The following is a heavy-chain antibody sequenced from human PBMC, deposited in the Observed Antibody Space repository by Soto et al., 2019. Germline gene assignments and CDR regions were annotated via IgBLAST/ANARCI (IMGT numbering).Heavy chain of an antibody. CDR1: GYTFTSYG. CDR2: ISAYNGNT. V-gene: IGHV1-18*01. D-gene: IGHD7-27*01. Sequence: QVQLVQSGAEVKKPGASVKVSCKASGYTFTSYGISWVRQAPGQGLEWMGWISAYNGNTNYAQKLQGRVTMTTDTYSGTSYMEMRRLRTDDTAVYYCARDNPPLGYWGQGTLVTFSS. CDR3: ARDNPPLGY. J-gene: IGHJ4*02.